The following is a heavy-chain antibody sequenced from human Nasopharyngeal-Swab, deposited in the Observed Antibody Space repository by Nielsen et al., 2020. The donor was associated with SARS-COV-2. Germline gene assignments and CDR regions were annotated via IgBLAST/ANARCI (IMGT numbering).Heavy chain of an antibody. V-gene: IGHV4-34*01. J-gene: IGHJ5*02. Sequence: IRQPPGKGLEWIGEINHSGSTNYNPSLKSRVTISVDTSKNQFSLKLSSVTAADTAVYYCARGHSGTVAPTPRWFDPWGQGTLVTVSS. D-gene: IGHD4-23*01. CDR2: INHSGST. CDR3: ARGHSGTVAPTPRWFDP.